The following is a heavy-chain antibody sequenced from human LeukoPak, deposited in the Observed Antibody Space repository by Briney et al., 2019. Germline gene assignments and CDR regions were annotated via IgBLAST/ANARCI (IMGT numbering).Heavy chain of an antibody. Sequence: PGGSLRLSCAASGFTFSTYSMNWVRQAPGKGLEWVSSISGSSSFIYYADSVKGRFTIYRDNVRNSLHLQMNSLRAGTTFVYYRSRNYDTGGYGYNWFDPSGQASLVTVSS. CDR3: SRNYDTGGYGYNWFDP. CDR2: ISGSSSFI. D-gene: IGHD3-22*01. J-gene: IGHJ5*02. CDR1: GFTFSTYS. V-gene: IGHV3-21*01.